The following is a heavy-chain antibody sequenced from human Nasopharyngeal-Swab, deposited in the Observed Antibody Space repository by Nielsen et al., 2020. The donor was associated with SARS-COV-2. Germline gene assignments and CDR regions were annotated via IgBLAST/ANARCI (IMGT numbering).Heavy chain of an antibody. D-gene: IGHD3-3*01. V-gene: IGHV4-30-4*01. CDR2: IYYSGSN. CDR1: GGTISSGDYY. CDR3: TREPLSDGMDV. J-gene: IGHJ6*02. Sequence: SETLSLTCTVSGGTISSGDYYWSWIRQPPGKGLEWIGNIYYSGSNDYNPSLKSRFTISVDTTKNQFSLKLSSVTDADTAVYYWTREPLSDGMDVWGQGTTVTVSS.